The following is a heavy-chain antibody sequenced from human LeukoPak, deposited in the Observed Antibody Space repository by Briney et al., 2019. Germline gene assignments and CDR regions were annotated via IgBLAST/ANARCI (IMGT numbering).Heavy chain of an antibody. CDR2: ISSSSSYI. CDR1: GFTFSNHG. CDR3: ARESPSWYFDY. V-gene: IGHV3-21*01. D-gene: IGHD2-15*01. J-gene: IGHJ4*02. Sequence: GGSLRLSCAASGFTFSNHGMNWVRQAPGKGLEWVSSISSSSSYIYYADSVKGRFTISRDNAKNSLYLQMNSLRAEDTAVYYCARESPSWYFDYWGQGTLVTVSS.